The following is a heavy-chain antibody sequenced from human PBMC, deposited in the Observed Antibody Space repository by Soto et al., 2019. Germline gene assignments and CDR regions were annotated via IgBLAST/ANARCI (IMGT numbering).Heavy chain of an antibody. Sequence: GGSLRLSCASSGFPFSAFSMNWVRQAPGKGLEWVAYISSSGSTIYYADSVKGRFTISRDNAKTSLYLQMDSLRDEDTAVYYCARSLPGTYGAFDLWGQGTMVNV. J-gene: IGHJ3*01. CDR1: GFPFSAFS. V-gene: IGHV3-48*02. D-gene: IGHD1-7*01. CDR2: ISSSGSTI. CDR3: ARSLPGTYGAFDL.